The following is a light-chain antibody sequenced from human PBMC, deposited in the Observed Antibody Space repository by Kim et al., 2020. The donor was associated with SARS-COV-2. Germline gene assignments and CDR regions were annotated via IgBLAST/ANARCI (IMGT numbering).Light chain of an antibody. CDR3: QQRSNWIWT. J-gene: IGKJ1*01. CDR2: DAS. Sequence: EIVLTQSPATLSLSLGERATLSCRASQSVSSDLAWYQQKPGQAPRLLIYDASNRATDIPARFSGSGYGTDFTLTISSLEAEDFAVYYCQQRSNWIWTFGQGTKLEI. V-gene: IGKV3-11*01. CDR1: QSVSSD.